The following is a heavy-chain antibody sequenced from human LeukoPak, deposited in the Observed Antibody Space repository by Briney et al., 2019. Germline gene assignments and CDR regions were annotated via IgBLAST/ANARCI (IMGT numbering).Heavy chain of an antibody. CDR1: GFTFSSYS. V-gene: IGHV3-21*04. Sequence: GGSLRLSCAASGFTFSSYSMNWVRQAPGKGLEWVSSISSSSSYIYYADSVKGRFTISRDNAKNSLYLQMNSLRAEDTAIYYCAKEIATSKPYFFDYWGLGTLVTVSS. CDR2: ISSSSSYI. J-gene: IGHJ4*02. CDR3: AKEIATSKPYFFDY. D-gene: IGHD6-13*01.